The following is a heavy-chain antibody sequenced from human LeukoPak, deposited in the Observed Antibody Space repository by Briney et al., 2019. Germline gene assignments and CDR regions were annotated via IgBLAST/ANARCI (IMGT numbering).Heavy chain of an antibody. D-gene: IGHD4-11*01. CDR1: KFTFSHYG. CDR2: IWNDRSSQ. CDR3: AKDAERGFDYSNSLEK. J-gene: IGHJ4*02. Sequence: GRSLRLSCAASKFTFSHYGMHWVRQAPGKGLEWVAVIWNDRSSQYYADSVKGRFTVSRDNSQKTLYLQMNSLRPEDTAVYYCAKDAERGFDYSNSLEKWGQGTLVTVSS. V-gene: IGHV3-33*06.